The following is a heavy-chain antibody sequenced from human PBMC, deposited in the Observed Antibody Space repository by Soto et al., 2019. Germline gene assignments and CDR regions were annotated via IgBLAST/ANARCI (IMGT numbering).Heavy chain of an antibody. J-gene: IGHJ4*02. CDR2: ISPVSDTP. Sequence: QVQLVQSGAEVKKPGSSVKVSCKAAEGTFSSFVISWVRQAPGQGPEWMGEISPVSDTPNYAQKYQGRVTITADESTSTAYMELRSLRPEDTAVYYCARALAYSYRLSFDYWGQGTLVTVSS. V-gene: IGHV1-69*01. D-gene: IGHD3-16*02. CDR3: ARALAYSYRLSFDY. CDR1: EGTFSSFV.